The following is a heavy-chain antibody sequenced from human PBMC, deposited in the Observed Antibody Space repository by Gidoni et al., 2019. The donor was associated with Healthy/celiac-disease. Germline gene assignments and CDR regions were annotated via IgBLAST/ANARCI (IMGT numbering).Heavy chain of an antibody. D-gene: IGHD3-3*01. V-gene: IGHV3-21*01. CDR1: GFTFSRYS. CDR3: ATHDFWSLDYYYYYGMDV. CDR2: ISSSSSYI. J-gene: IGHJ6*02. Sequence: EVQLVKSGGGLVKPGGFLRLSCAASGFTFSRYSMNWVRQAPGKGLEWVSSISSSSSYIYYADSVKGRFTISRDNAKNSLYLQMNSLRAEDTAVYYCATHDFWSLDYYYYYGMDVWGQGTTVTVSS.